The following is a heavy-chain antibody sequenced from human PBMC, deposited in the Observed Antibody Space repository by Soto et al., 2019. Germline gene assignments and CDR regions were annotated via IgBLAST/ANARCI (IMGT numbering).Heavy chain of an antibody. D-gene: IGHD2-2*01. J-gene: IGHJ6*02. CDR2: ISGSGGRT. CDR1: GFSFSIYA. CDR3: AKEVVVESAGRSHYYYYGLDV. V-gene: IGHV3-23*01. Sequence: EVHLLESGGGLVQPGGSLRLSCEASGFSFSIYAMSWVRQAPGKGLEWVSVISGSGGRTYYADSVKGRFTMSRDKSKNTLYLQMDSLRADDTAVYYCAKEVVVESAGRSHYYYYGLDVWGQGTTVTVSS.